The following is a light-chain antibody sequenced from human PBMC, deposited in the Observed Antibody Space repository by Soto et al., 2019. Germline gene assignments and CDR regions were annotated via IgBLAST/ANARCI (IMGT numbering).Light chain of an antibody. J-gene: IGLJ1*01. CDR2: EGS. V-gene: IGLV2-23*01. Sequence: QSVLTQPASLSGAPGQSITLSCTGTSSDVGSYNLVSWYQQHPGKAPKLMIYEGSKRPSGVSNRFSGSKSGNTASLTISGLQAEDEADYYCCSYAGSSTLVFGTGTKVTVL. CDR1: SSDVGSYNL. CDR3: CSYAGSSTLV.